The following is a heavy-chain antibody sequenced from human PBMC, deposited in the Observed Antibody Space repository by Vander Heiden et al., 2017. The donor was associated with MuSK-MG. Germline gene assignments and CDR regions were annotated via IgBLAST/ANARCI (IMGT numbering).Heavy chain of an antibody. CDR2: IIPIFGTA. D-gene: IGHD6-13*01. CDR1: GGTFSSYA. CDR3: AREAYIAAAGMRYYYGMDV. J-gene: IGHJ6*02. Sequence: QVQLVQSGAEVKKPGSSVKVSCKASGGTFSSYAISWVRQAPGQGLEWMGGIIPIFGTANYAQKFQGRGTSTADESTSTAYMERSSLRSEDKDVYYCAREAYIAAAGMRYYYGMDVWGQWNTVTVSS. V-gene: IGHV1-69*01.